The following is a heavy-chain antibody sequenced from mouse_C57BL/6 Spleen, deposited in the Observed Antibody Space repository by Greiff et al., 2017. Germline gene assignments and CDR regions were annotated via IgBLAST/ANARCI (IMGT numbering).Heavy chain of an antibody. D-gene: IGHD1-1*01. CDR1: GYAFSSSW. Sequence: VKLVESGPELVKPGASVKISCKASGYAFSSSWMNWVKQRSGKGLEWNGRIYPGDGDTNYNGKFKGKATLTADKSSSTAYMQLSSLTSEDSAVYFCASRGDITTAERGFAYWGQGTLVTVSA. CDR3: ASRGDITTAERGFAY. CDR2: IYPGDGDT. V-gene: IGHV1-82*01. J-gene: IGHJ3*01.